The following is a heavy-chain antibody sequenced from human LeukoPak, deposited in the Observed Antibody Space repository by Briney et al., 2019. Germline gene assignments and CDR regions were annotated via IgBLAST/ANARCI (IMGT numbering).Heavy chain of an antibody. CDR2: IKEDGSEK. J-gene: IGHJ1*01. Sequence: KSGGSLRLSCAASGFTFSTYWMSWVRQAPGKGLECVANIKEDGSEKYYVDSVKGRFTISRDNAKNSLYLQMSSLRAEDTAIYYRASPGLHCSGGSGYLGYFQRWGQGTLVTVSS. CDR3: ASPGLHCSGGSGYLGYFQR. V-gene: IGHV3-7*01. D-gene: IGHD2-15*01. CDR1: GFTFSTYW.